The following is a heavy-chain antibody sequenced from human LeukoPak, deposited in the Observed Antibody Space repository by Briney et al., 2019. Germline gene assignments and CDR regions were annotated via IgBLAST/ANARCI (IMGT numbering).Heavy chain of an antibody. J-gene: IGHJ4*02. Sequence: GGSLRLSCEASGFTFSRYWMNWVRQAPGKGLEWVANIKQDGSAKYYVDSVKGRFTISRDNAKNSLYLQMSSLRAEDTAIYFCARDRGSTGPLQLFDYWGQGTLVPVSS. CDR1: GFTFSRYW. D-gene: IGHD1-7*01. CDR3: ARDRGSTGPLQLFDY. CDR2: IKQDGSAK. V-gene: IGHV3-7*01.